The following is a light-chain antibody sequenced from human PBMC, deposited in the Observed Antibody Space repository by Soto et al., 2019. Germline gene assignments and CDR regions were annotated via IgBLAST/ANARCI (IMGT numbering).Light chain of an antibody. Sequence: DIQMTQSPSSLSASVGDTVSITCRASQSIGTYLNWFQQKPGEAPKLLIYSASTLHSGVPSRFSGIGSATDFTLTITILHLEDFATYFCHQSLDHPVTFGQGTRL. CDR3: HQSLDHPVT. CDR2: SAS. V-gene: IGKV1-39*01. J-gene: IGKJ5*01. CDR1: QSIGTY.